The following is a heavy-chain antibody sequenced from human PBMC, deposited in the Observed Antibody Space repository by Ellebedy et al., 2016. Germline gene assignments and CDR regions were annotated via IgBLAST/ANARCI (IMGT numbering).Heavy chain of an antibody. CDR1: GGSISRYY. D-gene: IGHD3-10*01. V-gene: IGHV4-59*01. CDR3: ARIGGVSFGERPIDY. J-gene: IGHJ4*02. CDR2: IYYTGIT. Sequence: SESLSLTCIVSGGSISRYYLSWIRQPPGRGLEWMGNIYYTGITNYNPSFQSRVTKSLDTSKNQFSQRLTSVTAAHTAVYYCARIGGVSFGERPIDYWGQGTLVTVSS.